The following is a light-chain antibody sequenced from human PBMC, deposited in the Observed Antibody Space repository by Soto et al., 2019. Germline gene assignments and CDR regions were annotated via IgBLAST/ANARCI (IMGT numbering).Light chain of an antibody. CDR2: DTT. J-gene: IGLJ1*01. Sequence: QAVVTQEPALTGSPVGTVTLTCGSSTGAVTNGHYPYWFQQKPGQAPRTLIYDTTNRHSWTPARFSGSLLGGKAAMTLSGAQPEDEAEYYCLLSYNGPYVFGTGTKVTVL. CDR3: LLSYNGPYV. CDR1: TGAVTNGHY. V-gene: IGLV7-46*01.